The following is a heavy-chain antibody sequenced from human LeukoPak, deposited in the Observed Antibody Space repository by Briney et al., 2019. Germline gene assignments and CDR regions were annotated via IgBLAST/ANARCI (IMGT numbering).Heavy chain of an antibody. CDR2: IRGSGGST. D-gene: IGHD3-10*01. CDR3: ATSMYPSSTMVRGVRYYYYGMDV. CDR1: GFTVGSYA. Sequence: PGGCLRLACAAAGFTVGSYAMRWVRQAPGKGLGWVSAIRGSGGSTYYADSMKGRLTITRDNSKNTLYLQMNSLRAEDTAVYYCATSMYPSSTMVRGVRYYYYGMDVWGQGTTVTVSS. V-gene: IGHV3-23*01. J-gene: IGHJ6*02.